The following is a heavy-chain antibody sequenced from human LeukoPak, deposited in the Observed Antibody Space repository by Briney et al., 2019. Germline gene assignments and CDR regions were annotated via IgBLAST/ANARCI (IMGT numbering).Heavy chain of an antibody. V-gene: IGHV3-23*01. CDR3: ARDLYGGAAGYFDS. J-gene: IGHJ4*02. CDR2: ISGSGAYT. CDR1: GFTFDSCA. D-gene: IGHD2-8*01. Sequence: GGSLRLSCAASGFTFDSCAMSWVRQSPGKGLEWVSGISGSGAYTYYADSVKGRFTISRDSSKNTLFLQMNSLRAEDTAVYYCARDLYGGAAGYFDSWGQGTLVTVSS.